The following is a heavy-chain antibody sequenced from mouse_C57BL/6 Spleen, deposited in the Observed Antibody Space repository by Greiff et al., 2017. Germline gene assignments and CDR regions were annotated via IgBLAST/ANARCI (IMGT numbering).Heavy chain of an antibody. D-gene: IGHD4-1*01. CDR3: TRGWDHFDY. J-gene: IGHJ2*01. Sequence: LVESGAELVRPGASVTLSCKASGYTFTDYEMHWVKQTPVHGLEWIGAIDPETGGTAYNQKFKGKAILTADKSSSTAYMELRSLTSEDSAVYYCTRGWDHFDYWGQGTTLTVSS. CDR2: IDPETGGT. V-gene: IGHV1-15*01. CDR1: GYTFTDYE.